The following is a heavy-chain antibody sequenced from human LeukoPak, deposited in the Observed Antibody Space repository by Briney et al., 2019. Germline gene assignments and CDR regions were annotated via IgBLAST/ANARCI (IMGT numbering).Heavy chain of an antibody. V-gene: IGHV4-61*02. D-gene: IGHD3-16*02. CDR1: GGSISSGSYY. J-gene: IGHJ4*02. CDR2: IYTSGST. Sequence: SQTLSLTCTVSGGSISSGSYYWSWIRQPAGKGLEWIGRIYTSGSTNYNPSLKSRVTISVDTSKNQFSLKLRSVTAADTAVYYCARSDYVWGSYRYLDYWGQGTLVTVSS. CDR3: ARSDYVWGSYRYLDY.